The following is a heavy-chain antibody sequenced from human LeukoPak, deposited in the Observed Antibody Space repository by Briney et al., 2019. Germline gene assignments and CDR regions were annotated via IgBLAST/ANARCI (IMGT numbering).Heavy chain of an antibody. CDR3: ARDSIAVAGGDY. CDR1: GFTFSSYS. V-gene: IGHV3-21*01. J-gene: IGHJ4*02. D-gene: IGHD6-19*01. Sequence: PGGSLRLSCAASGFTFSSYSMNWVRQAPGKGLEWVSSISSSSSYIYYADSVKGRFTISRDNAKNSLYLQMNSLRAEDTAAYYCARDSIAVAGGDYWGQGTLVTVSS. CDR2: ISSSSSYI.